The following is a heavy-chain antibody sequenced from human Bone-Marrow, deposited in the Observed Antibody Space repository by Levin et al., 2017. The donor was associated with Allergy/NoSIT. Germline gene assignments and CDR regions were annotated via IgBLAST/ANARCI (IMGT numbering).Heavy chain of an antibody. D-gene: IGHD6-19*01. CDR3: AGYSSNDH. CDR1: EFTVSNHY. J-gene: IGHJ4*02. V-gene: IGHV3-53*01. Sequence: GESLKISCAASEFTVSNHYMTWVRQAPGKGLEWVSLIYSGGSTHYADSVRGRFTISRDNSKNTLFLQMNSLRVEDTAVYYCAGYSSNDHWGQGTLVTVSS. CDR2: IYSGGST.